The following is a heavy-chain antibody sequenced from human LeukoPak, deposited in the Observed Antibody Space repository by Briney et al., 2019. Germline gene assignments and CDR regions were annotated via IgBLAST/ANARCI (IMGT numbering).Heavy chain of an antibody. J-gene: IGHJ4*02. V-gene: IGHV3-72*01. CDR3: ARDWGSGWAQLDY. CDR1: GFKFSDHY. Sequence: GGSLRLSCAASGFKFSDHYIDWVRQAPGKGLEWVDRSRNKASSYTTEYAASVEGRFTISRDVSESSLYLQMNSLRAEDTAVYYCARDWGSGWAQLDYWGQGTLVTVSS. D-gene: IGHD6-19*01. CDR2: SRNKASSYTT.